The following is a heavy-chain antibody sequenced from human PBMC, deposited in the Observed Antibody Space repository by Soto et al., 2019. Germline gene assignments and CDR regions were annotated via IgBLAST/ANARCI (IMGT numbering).Heavy chain of an antibody. Sequence: SETLSLTCAVYGGAFIGYYWILVRHPAGKWLEWIVEINHSGSTNYNPSLKSRVIISVDTSKNQFSLKLSSVTAADTAVYYCARPAGDGNQLLPFDYWGQGTLVTVSS. CDR2: INHSGST. CDR3: ARPAGDGNQLLPFDY. CDR1: GGAFIGYY. D-gene: IGHD2-2*01. J-gene: IGHJ4*02. V-gene: IGHV4-34*01.